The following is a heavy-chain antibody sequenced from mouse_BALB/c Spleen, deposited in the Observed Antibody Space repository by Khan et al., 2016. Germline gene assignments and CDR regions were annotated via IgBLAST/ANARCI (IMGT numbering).Heavy chain of an antibody. CDR3: DYGYAMDY. CDR1: GYSITSDYA. CDR2: ISYSGST. D-gene: IGHD1-1*01. V-gene: IGHV3-2*02. J-gene: IGHJ4*01. Sequence: EVQLQESGPGLVKSSQSLSLTCTVTGYSITSDYAWNWIRQFPGNKLEWMGYISYSGSTSYNPSLKSRISITRDTSKNQFFLQLNSVTTEDTATYYCDYGYAMDYWGQGTSVTVSS.